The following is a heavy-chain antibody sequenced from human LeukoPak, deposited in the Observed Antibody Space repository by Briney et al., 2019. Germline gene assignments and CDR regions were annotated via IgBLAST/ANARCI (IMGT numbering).Heavy chain of an antibody. V-gene: IGHV1-2*02. J-gene: IGHJ5*02. CDR2: INPNSGGT. Sequence: ASVKVSCKASGYTFTGYYMHWVRQAPGQGREWMGWINPNSGGTNYAQKFQGRVTMTRDTSISTDYMELSRLRSDDTAVYYCARDGSSSWYLGFNWFDPWGQGTLVTVSS. CDR3: ARDGSSSWYLGFNWFDP. D-gene: IGHD6-13*01. CDR1: GYTFTGYY.